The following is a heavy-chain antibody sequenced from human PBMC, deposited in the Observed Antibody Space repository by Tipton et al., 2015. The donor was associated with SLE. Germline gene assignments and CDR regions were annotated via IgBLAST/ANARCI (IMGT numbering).Heavy chain of an antibody. D-gene: IGHD2-2*01. CDR2: IKQDGSEK. V-gene: IGHV3-7*01. J-gene: IGHJ4*02. CDR1: GFTFSSYW. Sequence: GSLRLSCAASGFTFSSYWMSWVRQAPGKGLEWVANIKQDGSEKYYVDSVKGRFTISRDNAKNSLYLQMNSLRAEDTAVYYCARGDIVVVPAASYDYWGQGTLVTVSS. CDR3: ARGDIVVVPAASYDY.